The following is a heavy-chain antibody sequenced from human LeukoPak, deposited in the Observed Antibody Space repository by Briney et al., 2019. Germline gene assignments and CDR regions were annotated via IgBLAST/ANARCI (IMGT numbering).Heavy chain of an antibody. D-gene: IGHD3-9*01. CDR1: GGTFSSYA. Sequence: SVKVSCKASGGTFSSYAISWVRQAPRQGLEWMGGIIPIFGTANYAQKFQGRVTITTDESTSTAYMELSSLRSEDTAVYYCATFTYYDILTGYQTFWGFDYWGQGTLVTVSS. CDR3: ATFTYYDILTGYQTFWGFDY. CDR2: IIPIFGTA. J-gene: IGHJ4*02. V-gene: IGHV1-69*05.